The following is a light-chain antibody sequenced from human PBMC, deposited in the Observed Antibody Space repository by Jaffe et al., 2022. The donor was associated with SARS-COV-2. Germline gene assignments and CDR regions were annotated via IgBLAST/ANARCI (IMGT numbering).Light chain of an antibody. CDR2: DAS. Sequence: DIQMTQSPSSLSAFVGDRVTITCQANQDISKSLNWFQQKPGKAPKVLIYDASHLQTGVPSRFSGSGSGTDFTFTISSLQPEDIATYFCQQYDNRRVTFGGGTKVEIK. CDR1: QDISKS. V-gene: IGKV1-33*01. CDR3: QQYDNRRVT. J-gene: IGKJ4*01.